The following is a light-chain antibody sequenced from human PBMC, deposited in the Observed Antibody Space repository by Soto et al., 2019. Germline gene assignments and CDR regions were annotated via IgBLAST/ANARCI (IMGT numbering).Light chain of an antibody. Sequence: VLTQSPATLHLSPGERATLSCRASQSVSRYLAWYQQKPGQAPRLLIYDTSNRATDIPARFSGSGSWTDFTLTIIRLVPEDFVIYYCQQRQYCPLFTFGQGKRLDSK. CDR3: QQRQYCPLFT. V-gene: IGKV3-11*01. J-gene: IGKJ5*01. CDR2: DTS. CDR1: QSVSRY.